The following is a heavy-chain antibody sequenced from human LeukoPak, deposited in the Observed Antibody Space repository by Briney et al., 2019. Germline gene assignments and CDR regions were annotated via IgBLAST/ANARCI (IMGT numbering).Heavy chain of an antibody. V-gene: IGHV4-39*01. CDR2: IYYSGST. CDR3: ARGGIAARLPDY. J-gene: IGHJ4*02. CDR1: GGTISSCSYY. Sequence: PSETLSLTCTVSGGTISSCSYYWGWIRQPPGKGLEWIGSIYYSGSTYYNPSLKSRVTISVDTSKNQFSLKLSSVTAADTAVYYCARGGIAARLPDYWGQGTLVTVSS. D-gene: IGHD6-6*01.